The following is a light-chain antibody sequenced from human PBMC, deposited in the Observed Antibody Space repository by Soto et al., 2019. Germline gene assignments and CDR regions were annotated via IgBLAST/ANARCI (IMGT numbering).Light chain of an antibody. V-gene: IGKV3-15*01. CDR3: QQHNNYQVT. CDR1: QNIRRS. J-gene: IGKJ3*01. CDR2: GAS. Sequence: MTQSPSSLSVSPVERATLSCRASQNIRRSLAWYQQKPGQSPKLLIYGASTRATGIPSRFTGSGSGTEFTLTISSLEPDDFATYYCQQHNNYQVTFGRGTKVDIK.